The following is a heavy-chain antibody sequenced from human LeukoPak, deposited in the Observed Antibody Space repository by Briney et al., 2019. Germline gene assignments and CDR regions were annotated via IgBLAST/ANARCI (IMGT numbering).Heavy chain of an antibody. D-gene: IGHD2-2*01. CDR3: AKYCSSTSCPLGAFDI. CDR2: INPNSGGT. V-gene: IGHV1-2*02. Sequence: ASVKVSCKASGYTFTGYYMHWVRQAPGQGLEWMGWINPNSGGTNYAQKFQGRVTMTGDTSISTAYMELSRLRSDDTAVYYCAKYCSSTSCPLGAFDIWGQGTMVTVSS. CDR1: GYTFTGYY. J-gene: IGHJ3*02.